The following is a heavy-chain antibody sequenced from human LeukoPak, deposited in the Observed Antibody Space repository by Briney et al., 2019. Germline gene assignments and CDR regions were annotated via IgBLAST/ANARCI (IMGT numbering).Heavy chain of an antibody. D-gene: IGHD6-6*01. CDR1: GFTFSSYG. CDR3: ARVSFSIAGWYYGMGV. CDR2: IWYDGSNK. J-gene: IGHJ6*02. V-gene: IGHV3-33*01. Sequence: GGSLRLSCAASGFTFSSYGMHWVRQAPGKGLEWVAVIWYDGSNKYYADSVKGRFTISRDNSKNTLYLQMNSLRAEDTAVYYCARVSFSIAGWYYGMGVWGQGTTVTVSS.